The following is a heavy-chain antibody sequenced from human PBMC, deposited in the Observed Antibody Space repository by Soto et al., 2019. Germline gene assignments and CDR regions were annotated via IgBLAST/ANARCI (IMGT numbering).Heavy chain of an antibody. CDR3: AMVDVYVTPSPQDV. Sequence: QVQLVQSGAEVKNPGASVKVSCKASGYRFTNYGIGWVRQAPGQGLEWMGWINAYNGNTNYAQNLQGRVTLTTDTSTSTAYMELRSLRSNDTAAYYCAMVDVYVTPSPQDVWGQGTTVTVSS. D-gene: IGHD3-16*01. CDR2: INAYNGNT. V-gene: IGHV1-18*01. CDR1: GYRFTNYG. J-gene: IGHJ6*02.